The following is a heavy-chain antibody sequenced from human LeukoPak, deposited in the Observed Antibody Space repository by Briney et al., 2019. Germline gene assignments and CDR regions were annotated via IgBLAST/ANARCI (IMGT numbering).Heavy chain of an antibody. J-gene: IGHJ4*02. V-gene: IGHV4-4*07. Sequence: SETLSLTCTVSGDSISSYYWSWIRQSAGKGLEWIGRIQPSGSTYYNPSLKSRVTMSVDTSKNQFSLKLSSVTAADTAMYYCARNKRGWLPFDYWGQGTLVTVSS. CDR3: ARNKRGWLPFDY. CDR1: GDSISSYY. CDR2: IQPSGST. D-gene: IGHD6-19*01.